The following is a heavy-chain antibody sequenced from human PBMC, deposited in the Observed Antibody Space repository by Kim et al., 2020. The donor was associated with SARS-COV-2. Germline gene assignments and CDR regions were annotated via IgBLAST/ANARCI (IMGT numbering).Heavy chain of an antibody. J-gene: IGHJ4*02. CDR1: GFTFSSFA. Sequence: GGSLRLSCEASGFTFSSFAMSWVRQAPGKGLEWVSTIGGSDGITFYADSVRGRFTISRDNSKNTLYLQMNSLRAEDTAVYYCAIIDNTAWSVGLDHWGQGTQVTFSS. CDR2: IGGSDGIT. V-gene: IGHV3-23*01. D-gene: IGHD6-19*01. CDR3: AIIDNTAWSVGLDH.